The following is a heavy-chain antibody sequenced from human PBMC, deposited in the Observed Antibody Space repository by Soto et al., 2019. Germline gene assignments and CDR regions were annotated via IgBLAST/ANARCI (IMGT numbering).Heavy chain of an antibody. D-gene: IGHD3-10*01. CDR3: GSYHMVRGAPVDY. V-gene: IGHV4-34*01. Sequence: SETLSLTCAVYGGSFSGYYWSWIRQPPGKGLEWIGEINHSGSTNYNPSLKSRVTISVDTSKNQFSLKLSSVTAADTAVYYCGSYHMVRGAPVDYWGQGTLVTVSS. CDR1: GGSFSGYY. CDR2: INHSGST. J-gene: IGHJ4*02.